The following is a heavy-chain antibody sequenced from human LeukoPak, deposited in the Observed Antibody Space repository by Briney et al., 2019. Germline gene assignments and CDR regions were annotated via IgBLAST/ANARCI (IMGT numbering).Heavy chain of an antibody. D-gene: IGHD6-19*01. V-gene: IGHV3-23*01. Sequence: GGSLRLSCAASGFTFSSYAMSWVRQAPGKGLEWVSAISGSGGSTCYADSVKGRFTISRDNSKNTLYLQMNSLRAEDTAVYYCAKDHPQWLVLDYYYGMDVWGQGTTVTVSS. CDR3: AKDHPQWLVLDYYYGMDV. J-gene: IGHJ6*02. CDR2: ISGSGGST. CDR1: GFTFSSYA.